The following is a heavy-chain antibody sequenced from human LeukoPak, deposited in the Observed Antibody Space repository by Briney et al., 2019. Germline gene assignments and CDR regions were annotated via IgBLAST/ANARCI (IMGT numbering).Heavy chain of an antibody. Sequence: GGSLRLSCAASGFTFSSYAMHWVRQAPGKGLEWVAVISYDGSNKYYADSVKGRFTISRDNSRNTLYLQMNSLRAEDTAVYYCAGEIYWGQGTLVTVSS. V-gene: IGHV3-30-3*01. CDR2: ISYDGSNK. CDR1: GFTFSSYA. J-gene: IGHJ4*02. CDR3: AGEIY.